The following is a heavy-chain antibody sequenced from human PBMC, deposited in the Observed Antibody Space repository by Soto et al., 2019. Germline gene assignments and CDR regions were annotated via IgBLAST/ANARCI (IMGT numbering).Heavy chain of an antibody. V-gene: IGHV4-30-2*01. CDR1: GGSISSGGYS. CDR2: IYHSGST. D-gene: IGHD6-13*01. CDR3: ARGGFIHSSWYFIGAFDI. J-gene: IGHJ3*02. Sequence: PSETLSLTCAVSGGSISSGGYSWSWIRQPPGKGLEWIGYIYHSGSTYYNSSLKSRVTISVDRSKNQFSLKLSSVTAADTAVYYCARGGFIHSSWYFIGAFDIWGQGTMVTVSS.